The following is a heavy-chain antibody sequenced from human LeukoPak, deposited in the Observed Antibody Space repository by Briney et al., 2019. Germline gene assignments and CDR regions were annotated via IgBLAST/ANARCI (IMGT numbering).Heavy chain of an antibody. V-gene: IGHV3-9*01. Sequence: GGSLRLSCAASGFTFDDYAMHWVRQAPGKGLEWVSGISWNSGSIGYADSVKGRFTISRDNAKNSLYLQMISLRAEDTAVYYCAKDLVKYSSGWRLDYWGQGTLVTVSS. CDR2: ISWNSGSI. CDR1: GFTFDDYA. D-gene: IGHD6-19*01. CDR3: AKDLVKYSSGWRLDY. J-gene: IGHJ4*02.